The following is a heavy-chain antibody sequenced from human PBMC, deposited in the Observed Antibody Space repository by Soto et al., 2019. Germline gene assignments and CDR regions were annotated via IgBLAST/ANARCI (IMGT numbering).Heavy chain of an antibody. V-gene: IGHV3-30*18. CDR1: GFTFSSYG. J-gene: IGHJ4*02. CDR3: AKETWELLDY. D-gene: IGHD1-26*01. CDR2: ISYDGSNK. Sequence: QVQLVESGGGVVQPGRSLRLSCAASGFTFSSYGMHWVRQAPGKGLEWVAVISYDGSNKYYADSVKGRFTISRDNSKNTLYLQMNSLRAEDTAVYYGAKETWELLDYWGQGTLVTVSS.